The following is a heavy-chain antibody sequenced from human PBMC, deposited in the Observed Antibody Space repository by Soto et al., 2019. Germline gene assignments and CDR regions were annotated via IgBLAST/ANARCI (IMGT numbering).Heavy chain of an antibody. D-gene: IGHD3-3*01. CDR1: GYTFTSYG. CDR3: AREQESTIFGVVISPYYYYMDV. CDR2: ISAYNGNT. J-gene: IGHJ6*03. V-gene: IGHV1-18*01. Sequence: QVQLVQSGAEVKKPGASVKVSCKASGYTFTSYGISWVRQAPGQGLEWMGWISAYNGNTNYAQQLQGRVTLTTDTSTSTAYMELRSLRSDDTAVYYCAREQESTIFGVVISPYYYYMDVWGKGTTVTVSS.